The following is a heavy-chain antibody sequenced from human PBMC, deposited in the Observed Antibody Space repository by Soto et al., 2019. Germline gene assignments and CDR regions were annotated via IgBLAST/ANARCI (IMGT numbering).Heavy chain of an antibody. V-gene: IGHV1-2*02. J-gene: IGHJ3*02. D-gene: IGHD3-3*01. CDR1: GYPVTAYY. Sequence: QLHLVQSGAVVKKPGASVTVSCSASGYPVTAYYMHWVRQAPGRGLEWMGGINPATGAAKYTQTFQGRVTRTGDTSADTVFMELSGLTSEATAVFYCARGGGVGVAGSAAFDMWGQGTLVTVSS. CDR2: INPATGAA. CDR3: ARGGGVGVAGSAAFDM.